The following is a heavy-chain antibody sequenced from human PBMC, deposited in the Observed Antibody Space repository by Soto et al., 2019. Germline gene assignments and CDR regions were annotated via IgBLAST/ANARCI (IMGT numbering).Heavy chain of an antibody. Sequence: QPGGSLRLSCAASGFTFSSYAMHWVRLAPGKGLEWVAVISYDGSNKYYADSVKGRFTISRDNSKNTLYLQMNSLRAEDTAVYYCVLDIIFMSLDYFASLRHATQV. CDR2: ISYDGSNK. J-gene: IGHJ4*01. D-gene: IGHD3-9*01. V-gene: IGHV3-30-3*01. CDR1: GFTFSSYA. CDR3: VLDIIFMSLDYFAS.